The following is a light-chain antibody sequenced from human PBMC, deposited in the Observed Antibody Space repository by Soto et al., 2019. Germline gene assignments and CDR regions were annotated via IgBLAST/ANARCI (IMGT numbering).Light chain of an antibody. CDR1: SSNFGNNY. CDR2: DNN. CDR3: GTWDSSLSAPVV. Sequence: QSVLTQPPSWSAAPGQKVTISGSGSSSNFGNNYVSWYQQLPGTAPKLLIYDNNKRPSGIPDRFSGSKSGTSATLGITGLQTGDEADYYCGTWDSSLSAPVVFGGGTKLTVL. J-gene: IGLJ2*01. V-gene: IGLV1-51*01.